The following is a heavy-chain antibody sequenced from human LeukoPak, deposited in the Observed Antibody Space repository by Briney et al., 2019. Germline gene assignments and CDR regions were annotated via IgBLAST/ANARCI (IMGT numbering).Heavy chain of an antibody. CDR1: GDSVSSNSAA. CDR2: TYYRSKWYN. Sequence: LSQTLSLTCAISGDSVSSNSAAWNWIRQSPSRGLEWLGRTYYRSKWYNDYAVSVKSRITINPDTSKNQFSLQLNSVTPEDTAVYYCARDEGAVAGTYYYYGMDVWGQGTTVTVSS. D-gene: IGHD6-19*01. CDR3: ARDEGAVAGTYYYYGMDV. V-gene: IGHV6-1*01. J-gene: IGHJ6*02.